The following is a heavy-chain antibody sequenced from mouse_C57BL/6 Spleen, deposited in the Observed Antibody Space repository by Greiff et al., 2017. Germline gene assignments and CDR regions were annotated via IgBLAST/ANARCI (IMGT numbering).Heavy chain of an antibody. Sequence: VQLQQPGAELVKPGASVKLSCKASGYTFTSYWMQWVKQRPGQGLEWIGEIDPSDSYTNYNQKFKGKATLTVDTSSSTAYMQLSSLTSEDSAVYYCARGGYYGDGFAYWGQGTLVTVSA. CDR1: GYTFTSYW. V-gene: IGHV1-50*01. D-gene: IGHD1-2*01. CDR3: ARGGYYGDGFAY. CDR2: IDPSDSYT. J-gene: IGHJ3*01.